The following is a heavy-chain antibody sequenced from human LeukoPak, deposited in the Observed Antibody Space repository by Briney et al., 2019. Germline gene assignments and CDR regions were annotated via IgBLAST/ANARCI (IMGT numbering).Heavy chain of an antibody. CDR2: IYSGGST. V-gene: IGHV3-53*01. J-gene: IGHJ3*02. CDR1: GFTVSSNY. D-gene: IGHD3-22*01. CDR3: AKDALYDSSGYYGDDAFDI. Sequence: GGSLRLSCAASGFTVSSNYMSWVRQAPGKGLEWVSVIYSGGSTYYADSVKGRFTISRDNSKNTLYLQMNSLRAEDTAVYYCAKDALYDSSGYYGDDAFDIWGQGTMVTVSS.